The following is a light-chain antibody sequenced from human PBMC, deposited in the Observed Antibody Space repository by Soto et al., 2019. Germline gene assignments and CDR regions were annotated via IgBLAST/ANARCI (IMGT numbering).Light chain of an antibody. CDR2: EVS. Sequence: QSALTQPGSGSGSPGQSITISCTGSSSDIGSYNYVSWFQQYPGKAPKLIISEVSNRPSGVSNRFSGSKSGTAASLTISGLQTEDEADYFCFSFTTDWTHVFGTGSKVTVL. V-gene: IGLV2-14*01. CDR3: FSFTTDWTHV. J-gene: IGLJ1*01. CDR1: SSDIGSYNY.